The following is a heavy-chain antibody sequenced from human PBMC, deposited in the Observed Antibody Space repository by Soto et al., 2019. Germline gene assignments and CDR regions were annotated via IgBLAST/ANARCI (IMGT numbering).Heavy chain of an antibody. J-gene: IGHJ4*02. D-gene: IGHD2-2*01. CDR1: GFTFSNYA. CDR2: ISGSGGSP. CDR3: AKEGTRGLYYFDH. V-gene: IGHV3-23*01. Sequence: GSLRLSCAASGFTFSNYAMNWVRQAPGKGLEWVSTISGSGGSPYYADSVKGRFTISRDNSKNTLYLQMNSLRAGDSAIYYCAKEGTRGLYYFDHWGQGTLVTVSS.